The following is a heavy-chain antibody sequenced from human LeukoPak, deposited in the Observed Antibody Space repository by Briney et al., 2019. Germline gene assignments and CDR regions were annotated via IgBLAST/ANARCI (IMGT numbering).Heavy chain of an antibody. CDR2: ISYDGSNK. CDR3: AKDRLRYSSGWPYYFDY. CDR1: GFTFSSYG. V-gene: IGHV3-30*18. Sequence: GGSLRLSCAASGFTFSSYGMHWVRQAPGKGLEWVAVISYDGSNKYYADSVKGRFTISRDNSKNTLYLQMNSLRAEDTAAYYCAKDRLRYSSGWPYYFDYWGQGTLVTVSS. D-gene: IGHD6-19*01. J-gene: IGHJ4*02.